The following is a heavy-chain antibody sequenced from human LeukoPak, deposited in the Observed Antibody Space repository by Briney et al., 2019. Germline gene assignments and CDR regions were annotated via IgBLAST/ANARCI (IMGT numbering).Heavy chain of an antibody. CDR2: IRSKAYGGTT. J-gene: IGHJ4*02. V-gene: IGHV3-49*04. CDR1: GFTFGDYA. D-gene: IGHD4-17*01. Sequence: PGGSLRLSCTASGFTFGDYAMSWVRQAPGKGLEWVCFIRSKAYGGTTEYAASVKGRFTSSRDDSKSISYLQMNSLKTEDTAVYYCTRVGLMTTATTGWWFDYWGQATLVTVSS. CDR3: TRVGLMTTATTGWWFDY.